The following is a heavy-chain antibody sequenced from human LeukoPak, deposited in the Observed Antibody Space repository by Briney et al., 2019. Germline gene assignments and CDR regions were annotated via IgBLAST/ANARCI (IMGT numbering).Heavy chain of an antibody. CDR3: ASTPYYYDSSGHYVEYFQH. CDR2: IYYSGST. J-gene: IGHJ1*01. V-gene: IGHV4-39*07. D-gene: IGHD3-22*01. Sequence: SETLSLTCTVSGGSISSSSYYWGWIRQPPGKGLEWIGSIYYSGSTNYNPSLKSRVTISVDTSKNQFSLKLSSVTAADTAVYYCASTPYYYDSSGHYVEYFQHWGQGTLVTVSS. CDR1: GGSISSSSYY.